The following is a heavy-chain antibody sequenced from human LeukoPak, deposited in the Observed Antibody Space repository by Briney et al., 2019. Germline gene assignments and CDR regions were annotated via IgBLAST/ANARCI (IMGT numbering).Heavy chain of an antibody. V-gene: IGHV4-61*01. J-gene: IGHJ3*02. CDR1: GGSVSISNYY. CDR3: ARTLRNAFDI. Sequence: PSETLSLTCTVSGGSVSISNYYWSWIRQPPGKGLEWIGYIYYSGSTNYNPSLKSRVTISVDTSKNQFSLKLSSVTAADTAVYYCARTLRNAFDIWGQGTMVTVSS. CDR2: IYYSGST. D-gene: IGHD4-17*01.